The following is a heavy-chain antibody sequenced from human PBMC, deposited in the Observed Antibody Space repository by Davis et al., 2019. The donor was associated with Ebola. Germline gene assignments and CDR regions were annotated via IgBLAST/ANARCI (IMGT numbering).Heavy chain of an antibody. CDR3: ARDTYYYGSGSYMYGMDV. CDR2: ISGSGGST. J-gene: IGHJ6*04. D-gene: IGHD3-10*01. CDR1: GFTFSSYA. V-gene: IGHV3-23*01. Sequence: PGGSLRLSCAASGFTFSSYAMSWVRQAPGKGLEWVSAISGSGGSTYYADSVKGRFTISRDNSKNTQYLQMNSLRAEDTAVYYCARDTYYYGSGSYMYGMDVWGKGTTVTVSS.